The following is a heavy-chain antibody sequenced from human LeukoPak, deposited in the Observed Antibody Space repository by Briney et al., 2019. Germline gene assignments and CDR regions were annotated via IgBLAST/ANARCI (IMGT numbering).Heavy chain of an antibody. CDR1: GYTFTSYA. J-gene: IGHJ4*02. CDR3: ARGAVGAHLFGY. D-gene: IGHD1-26*01. CDR2: INAGNGNT. Sequence: ASVKVSCKASGYTFTSYAMHWVGQAPGQRLEWMGWINAGNGNTKYSQKFQGRVTITRDTSASTAYMELSSLRSEDTAVYYCARGAVGAHLFGYWGQGTLVTVSS. V-gene: IGHV1-3*01.